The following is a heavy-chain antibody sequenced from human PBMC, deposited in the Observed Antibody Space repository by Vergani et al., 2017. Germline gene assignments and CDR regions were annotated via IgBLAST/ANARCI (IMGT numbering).Heavy chain of an antibody. CDR2: ISYDGTQK. V-gene: IGHV3-30*03. Sequence: QAHLVESGGGVVQPGRSLRLSCVVSGFTSSYYGMHWVRQAPGKGLEWVAVISYDGTQKYYADSVKGRFTISRDNSKGTLYLQMNSLRTEDTAVYYCATKSCGTPGCQIGYFREWGQGTLVTVSS. D-gene: IGHD1-1*01. J-gene: IGHJ1*01. CDR3: ATKSCGTPGCQIGYFRE. CDR1: GFTSSYYG.